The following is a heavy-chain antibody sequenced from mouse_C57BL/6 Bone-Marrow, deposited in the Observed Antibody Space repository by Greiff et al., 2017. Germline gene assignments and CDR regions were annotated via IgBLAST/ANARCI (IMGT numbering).Heavy chain of an antibody. CDR1: GYTFTSYW. CDR3: TRHISGYPYYAMDY. Sequence: VQLQQSGTVLARPGASVKMSCKTSGYTFTSYWMHWVKQRPGQGLEWIGAIYPGNSDTSYNQKFKGKAKLTAVTSASTAYMELSSLTNEDSAVYYCTRHISGYPYYAMDYWGQGTSVTVSS. CDR2: IYPGNSDT. V-gene: IGHV1-5*01. D-gene: IGHD3-2*02. J-gene: IGHJ4*01.